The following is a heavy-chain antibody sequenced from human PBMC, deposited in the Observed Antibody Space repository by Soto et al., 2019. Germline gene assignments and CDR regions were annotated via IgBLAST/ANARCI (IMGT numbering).Heavy chain of an antibody. CDR1: GGSFSGYY. D-gene: IGHD3-10*01. CDR3: ARAERITMVRGVIIKAPVSDY. Sequence: PSETLSLTCAVYGGSFSGYYWSWIRQPPGKGLEWIGEINHSGSTNYNPSLKSRVTISVDTSKNQFSLKLSSVTAADTAVYYCARAERITMVRGVIIKAPVSDYWGQGTLVTVSS. J-gene: IGHJ4*02. V-gene: IGHV4-34*01. CDR2: INHSGST.